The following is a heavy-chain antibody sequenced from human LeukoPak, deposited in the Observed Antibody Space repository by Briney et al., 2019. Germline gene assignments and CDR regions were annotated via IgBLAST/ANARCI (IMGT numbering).Heavy chain of an antibody. CDR1: GGSISSYF. D-gene: IGHD2-15*01. J-gene: IGHJ4*02. CDR2: IYYSGTT. V-gene: IGHV4-59*01. CDR3: AGEPRSPGGRGRPFDF. Sequence: PSETLSLTCTVSGGSISSYFWSWIRQPPGKGLEWIGYIYYSGTTNYNPSLKSRVTISVDTSKNQFSLKLSSVTAADTAVYYGAGEPRSPGGRGRPFDFWGQGTLVTVSS.